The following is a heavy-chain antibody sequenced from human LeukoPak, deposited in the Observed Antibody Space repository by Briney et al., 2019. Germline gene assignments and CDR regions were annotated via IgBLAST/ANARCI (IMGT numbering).Heavy chain of an antibody. J-gene: IGHJ6*03. V-gene: IGHV3-30*02. CDR3: AKDGVTYYYYMDV. CDR1: GFIFSSYG. Sequence: PGGSLRLSCVAPGFIFSSYGMHWVRQAPGKGLEWVAYIQYDGSNKQYADSVKGRFTISRDSSKNTLYLQMNSLRAEDTAVYYCAKDGVTYYYYMDVWGKGTTVTVSS. D-gene: IGHD3-10*01. CDR2: IQYDGSNK.